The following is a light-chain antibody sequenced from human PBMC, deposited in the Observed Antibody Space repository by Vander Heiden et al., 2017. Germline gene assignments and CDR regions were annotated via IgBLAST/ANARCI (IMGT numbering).Light chain of an antibody. Sequence: ELVLTQSPGTLSLSPGERATLSCRASQSVSSSYLAWYQPKPGQAPRLLIYGASSRATGIPDRFSGSGSGTDFTLTISRLEPEDFALYYCQQYGSSPGYTFGQGTKLEIK. CDR2: GAS. CDR1: QSVSSSY. J-gene: IGKJ2*01. V-gene: IGKV3-20*01. CDR3: QQYGSSPGYT.